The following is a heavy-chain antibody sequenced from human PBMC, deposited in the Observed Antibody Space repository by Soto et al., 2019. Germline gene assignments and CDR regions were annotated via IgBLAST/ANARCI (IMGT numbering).Heavy chain of an antibody. CDR3: ARGRTLLWFGELLYRPAHDWFDP. J-gene: IGHJ5*02. V-gene: IGHV1-69*12. CDR1: GGTFSSYA. D-gene: IGHD3-10*01. Sequence: QVQLVQSGAEVKKPGSSVKVSCKASGGTFSSYAISWVRQAPGQGLEWMGGIIPIFGTANYAQKFQGRVTITADESTSTAYMELSSLRSEDTAVYYCARGRTLLWFGELLYRPAHDWFDPWGQGTLVTVSS. CDR2: IIPIFGTA.